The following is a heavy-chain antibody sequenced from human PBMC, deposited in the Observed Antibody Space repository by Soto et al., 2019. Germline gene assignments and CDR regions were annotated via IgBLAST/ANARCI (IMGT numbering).Heavy chain of an antibody. CDR1: GGTFSSYT. CDR3: ARVVSGGNTKYYYYYYGMDV. J-gene: IGHJ6*02. Sequence: SVKVSCKASGGTFSSYTISWVRQAPGQGLEWMGRIIPILGIANYAQKFQGRVTITADKSTSTAYMELSSLRSEDTAVYYCARVVSGGNTKYYYYYYGMDVWGQGTRSPSP. V-gene: IGHV1-69*02. D-gene: IGHD2-15*01. CDR2: IIPILGIA.